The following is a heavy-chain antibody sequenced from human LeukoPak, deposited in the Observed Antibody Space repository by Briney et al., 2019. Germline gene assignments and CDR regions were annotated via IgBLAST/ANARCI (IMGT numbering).Heavy chain of an antibody. CDR2: ISGSGTNI. CDR3: ARTGDRGGFDY. Sequence: GGSLRLSCAASGFTFSDYYMRWIRQAPGKGLEWISYISGSGTNIYYADSVRGRFTISRDNAKNSLYLQMNGLRAEDTAVYYCARTGDRGGFDYWGQGTLVTVSS. CDR1: GFTFSDYY. J-gene: IGHJ4*02. V-gene: IGHV3-11*01. D-gene: IGHD7-27*01.